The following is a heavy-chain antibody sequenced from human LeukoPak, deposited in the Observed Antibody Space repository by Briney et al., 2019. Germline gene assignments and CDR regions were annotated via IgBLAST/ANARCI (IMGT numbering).Heavy chain of an antibody. J-gene: IGHJ4*02. CDR3: ARWGMATPTDY. D-gene: IGHD5-12*01. Sequence: PGGSLRLSCVASGFSFNTYWMSWVRQAPGKGLEWVSSISSSSSYIYYADSVKGRFTISRDNAKNSLYLQMNSLRAEDTAVYYCARWGMATPTDYWGQGTLVTVSS. CDR2: ISSSSSYI. CDR1: GFSFNTYW. V-gene: IGHV3-21*01.